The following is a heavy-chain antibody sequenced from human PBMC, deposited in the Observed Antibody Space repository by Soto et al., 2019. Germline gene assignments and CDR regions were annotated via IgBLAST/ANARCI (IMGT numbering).Heavy chain of an antibody. CDR2: ISGRGHMT. D-gene: IGHD5-12*01. J-gene: IGHJ2*01. CDR1: GFNFRSYA. Sequence: EMQLLESGGRLVPPGGSLRLSCAASGFNFRSYAMNWVRQAPGKGLDWVSGISGRGHMTFYADSVKGRFTISRDNSKNTVFLQMNSLRPEDTAIYYCAKDLGFSGYDFDWYFDLWGRGTLVTVSS. CDR3: AKDLGFSGYDFDWYFDL. V-gene: IGHV3-23*01.